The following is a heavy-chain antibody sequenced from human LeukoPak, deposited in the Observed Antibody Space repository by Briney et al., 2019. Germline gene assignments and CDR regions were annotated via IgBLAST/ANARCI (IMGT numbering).Heavy chain of an antibody. V-gene: IGHV4-4*07. CDR2: IYTSRRT. D-gene: IGHD5-24*01. J-gene: IGHJ4*02. CDR1: GGSTSSFY. CDR3: VAEMATIGNFDY. Sequence: PSDTLSLTCTVSGGSTSSFYWSWVRRSAGPGLEWIRRIYTSRRTNYNPSLKSRVTMSVDTSKIQFSLKLSSVTAADTAVYYCVAEMATIGNFDYWGQGTLVTVSS.